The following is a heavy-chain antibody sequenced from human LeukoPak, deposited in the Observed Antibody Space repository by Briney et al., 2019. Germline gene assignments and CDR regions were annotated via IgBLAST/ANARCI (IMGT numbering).Heavy chain of an antibody. Sequence: SETLSLTCTVCGGSISSYYWSWIRQPPGKGLEWIGSIYHSGSTYYNPSLKSRVTISVDTSKNQFSLKLSSVTAADTAVYYCAKYSYGYPNWFDPWGQGTLVTVSS. CDR2: IYHSGST. V-gene: IGHV4-59*04. CDR1: GGSISSYY. CDR3: AKYSYGYPNWFDP. J-gene: IGHJ5*02. D-gene: IGHD5-18*01.